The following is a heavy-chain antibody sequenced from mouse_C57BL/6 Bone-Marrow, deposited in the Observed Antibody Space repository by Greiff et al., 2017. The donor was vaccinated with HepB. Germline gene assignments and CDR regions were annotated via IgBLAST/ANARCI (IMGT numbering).Heavy chain of an antibody. CDR1: GYSITSGYY. CDR2: ISYDGSN. D-gene: IGHD1-1*01. V-gene: IGHV3-6*01. CDR3: ARRGTTVVAMDYFDY. J-gene: IGHJ2*01. Sequence: DVKLQESGPGLVKPSQSLSLTCSVTGYSITSGYYWNWIRQFPGNKLEWMGYISYDGSNNYNPSLKNRISITRDTSKNQFFLKLNSVTTEDTATYYCARRGTTVVAMDYFDYWGQGTTLTVSS.